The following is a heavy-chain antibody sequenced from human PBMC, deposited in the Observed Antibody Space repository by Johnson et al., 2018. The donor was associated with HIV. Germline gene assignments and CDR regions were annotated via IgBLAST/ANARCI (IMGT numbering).Heavy chain of an antibody. CDR2: NSWNSGSRLCT. CDR3: ARDFLRYYQLGSGAFDI. D-gene: IGHD2-2*01. V-gene: IGHV3-9*01. Sequence: VQLVESGGGLVQPGRSLRLSCAASGFTFDDFAMHWVRQAPGKGLEWVSGNSWNSGSRLCTGYADSVKGRFTISRDNAKNSPYVHMHSLSTEDTAFYYCARDFLRYYQLGSGAFDIWGQGTMVTVSS. CDR1: GFTFDDFA. J-gene: IGHJ3*02.